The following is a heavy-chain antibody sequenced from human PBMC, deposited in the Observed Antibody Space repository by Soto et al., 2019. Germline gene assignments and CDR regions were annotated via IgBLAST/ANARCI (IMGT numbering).Heavy chain of an antibody. CDR2: ISGSGGST. V-gene: IGHV3-23*01. CDR3: AKDREVRGVGSDGMDV. J-gene: IGHJ6*02. Sequence: GGSLRLSCAASGFTFSSYAMSWVRQAPGKGLEWVSAISGSGGSTYYADSVKGRFTISRDNSKNTLYLQMNSLRAEDTAVYYCAKDREVRGVGSDGMDVWGQGTTVTVSS. D-gene: IGHD3-10*01. CDR1: GFTFSSYA.